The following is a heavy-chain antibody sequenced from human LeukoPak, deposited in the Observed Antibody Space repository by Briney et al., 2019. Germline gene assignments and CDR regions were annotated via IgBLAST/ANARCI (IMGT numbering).Heavy chain of an antibody. Sequence: SQTLSLTCTVSGGSISSGSYYRSWIRQPAGKGLEWIGRIYTSGSTNYNPSLKSRVTISVDTSKNQFSLKLSSVTAADTAVYYCARDPITMVRGVWYYGMDVWGQGTTVTVSS. CDR3: ARDPITMVRGVWYYGMDV. D-gene: IGHD3-10*01. V-gene: IGHV4-61*02. J-gene: IGHJ6*02. CDR2: IYTSGST. CDR1: GGSISSGSYY.